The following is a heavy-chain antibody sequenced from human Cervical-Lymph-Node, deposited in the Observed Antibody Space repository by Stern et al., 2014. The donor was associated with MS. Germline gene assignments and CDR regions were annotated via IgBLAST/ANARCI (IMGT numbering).Heavy chain of an antibody. J-gene: IGHJ3*02. CDR1: GYSISSGYY. CDR3: ARDRGTYDAFDI. V-gene: IGHV4-38-2*02. Sequence: QLQLQESGPGLVKPSETLSLTCTVSGYSISSGYYWGWIRQPPGKGLEWIGSIYHSGSTYYNPSLKSRVTISVDTSKNQLSLKLSSVTAADTAVYYCARDRGTYDAFDIWGQGTMVTVSS. CDR2: IYHSGST. D-gene: IGHD5-24*01.